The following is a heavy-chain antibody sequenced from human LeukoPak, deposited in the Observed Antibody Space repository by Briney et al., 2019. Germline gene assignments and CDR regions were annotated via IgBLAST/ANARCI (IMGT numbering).Heavy chain of an antibody. J-gene: IGHJ5*02. Sequence: SETLSLTCTVSGYTISSGYYWGWIRQPPGKGLEWIGSIYHSGSTYYNPSLKSRVTISVDTSKNQFSLKLRSVTAADTALYFCAGSQGHYYGSQTSTRGWLDPWGHGTMVTVSS. D-gene: IGHD3-10*01. CDR3: AGSQGHYYGSQTSTRGWLDP. V-gene: IGHV4-38-2*02. CDR1: GYTISSGYY. CDR2: IYHSGST.